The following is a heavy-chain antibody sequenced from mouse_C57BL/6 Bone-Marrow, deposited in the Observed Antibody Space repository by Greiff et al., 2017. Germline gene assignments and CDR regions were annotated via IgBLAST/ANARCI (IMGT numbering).Heavy chain of an antibody. Sequence: EVQLQESGPSLVKPSQTLSLTCSVTGDSITSGYWNWIRKFPGNKLEYMGYISYSGSTYYNPSLKSRISITRDTSKNQYYLQLTSVTTEDTATYYCARGPHYYGYVGWFAYWGQGTLVTVSA. J-gene: IGHJ3*01. CDR2: ISYSGST. V-gene: IGHV3-8*02. D-gene: IGHD1-2*01. CDR3: ARGPHYYGYVGWFAY. CDR1: GDSITSGY.